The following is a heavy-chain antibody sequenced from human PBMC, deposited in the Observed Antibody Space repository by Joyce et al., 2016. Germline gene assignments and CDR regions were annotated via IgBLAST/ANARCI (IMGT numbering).Heavy chain of an antibody. CDR2: ISHTDTT. V-gene: IGHV4-30-2*01. Sequence: QLQLQESGSGLVKPSQTLSLTCTVSNGSINSGSYSWSWIRQPPENGLEWIGYISHTDTTYDNPSLKSRLTISVDRSLNQFSLKLTSVTAADTALYYCARGPWNNAFDVWGQGTMVTVSS. J-gene: IGHJ3*01. CDR1: NGSINSGSYS. CDR3: ARGPWNNAFDV. D-gene: IGHD1/OR15-1a*01.